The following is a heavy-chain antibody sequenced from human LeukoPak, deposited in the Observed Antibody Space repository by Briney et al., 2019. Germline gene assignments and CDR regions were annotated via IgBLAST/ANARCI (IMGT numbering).Heavy chain of an antibody. CDR2: ISSSSSYI. CDR1: GFTFSSYS. V-gene: IGHV3-21*01. Sequence: GGSLRLSCSASGFTFSSYSMNWFRQAPGKGLELVSSISSSSSYIYYADSVKGRFTISRDNAKNSLYLQMNSLRAEDTAVFFFEQETAYDIYDYWGQGTLVTVSS. D-gene: IGHD3-9*01. CDR3: EQETAYDIYDY. J-gene: IGHJ4*02.